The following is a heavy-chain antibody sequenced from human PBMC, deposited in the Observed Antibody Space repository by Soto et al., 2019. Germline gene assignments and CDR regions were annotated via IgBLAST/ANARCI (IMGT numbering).Heavy chain of an antibody. J-gene: IGHJ4*02. CDR1: GFNFSRYT. V-gene: IGHV3-21*01. D-gene: IGHD2-2*01. CDR3: ASVYVCTTTTCPYYFDY. CDR2: INSGSLYI. Sequence: EVQLVESGGGLVKPGGSLRLSCVVSGFNFSRYTMHWVRQAPGKGLEWVSSINSGSLYIYYADSVKGRFTVSRDNAKNSVYLQLDSQRAEDTAVYYCASVYVCTTTTCPYYFDYWGRGDLVTVSS.